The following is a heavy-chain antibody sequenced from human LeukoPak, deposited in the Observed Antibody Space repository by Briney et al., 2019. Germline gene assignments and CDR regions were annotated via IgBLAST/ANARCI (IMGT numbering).Heavy chain of an antibody. Sequence: SETLSLTCAVYDESFSGYYCSWIRQPPGKGLEWIGYIYYSGSTNYNPSLKSRVTISVDTSKNQFSLKLSSVTAADTAVYYCARGSRAVAAPIYYFDYWGQGTLVTVSS. J-gene: IGHJ4*02. CDR2: IYYSGST. CDR1: DESFSGYY. D-gene: IGHD6-19*01. CDR3: ARGSRAVAAPIYYFDY. V-gene: IGHV4-59*01.